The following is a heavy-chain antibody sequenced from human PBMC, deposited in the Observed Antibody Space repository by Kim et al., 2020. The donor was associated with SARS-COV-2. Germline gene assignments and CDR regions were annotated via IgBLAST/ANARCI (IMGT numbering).Heavy chain of an antibody. Sequence: RYSPSFQGQVTISADKSISTAYLQWSSLKASDTAMYYCARLRIAAAGGDYWGQGTLVTVSS. J-gene: IGHJ4*02. D-gene: IGHD6-13*01. CDR3: ARLRIAAAGGDY. V-gene: IGHV5-51*01.